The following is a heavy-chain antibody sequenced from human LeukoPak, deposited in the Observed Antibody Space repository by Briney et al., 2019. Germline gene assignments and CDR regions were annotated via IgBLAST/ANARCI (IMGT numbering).Heavy chain of an antibody. CDR3: ARVGPTEAFGY. CDR1: GFNISTYE. J-gene: IGHJ4*02. V-gene: IGHV3-48*03. CDR2: VSTGGRII. Sequence: SGGTLRLSCAASGFNISTYEMNWVLQAPGKGLEGVSYVSTGGRIIYYADSVKGRFTISRDNAENSLYLQMNSLRAEDTAVYYCARVGPTEAFGYWGQGTLVTVSS. D-gene: IGHD1-26*01.